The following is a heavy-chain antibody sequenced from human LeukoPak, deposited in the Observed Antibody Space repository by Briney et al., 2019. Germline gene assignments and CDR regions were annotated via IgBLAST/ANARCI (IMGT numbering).Heavy chain of an antibody. CDR3: ARVGDIVATLDY. J-gene: IGHJ4*02. CDR1: GFTFSSYS. CDR2: ISRSSSTI. D-gene: IGHD5-12*01. V-gene: IGHV3-48*04. Sequence: PGGSLRLSCAASGFTFSSYSMYWVRQAPGKGLEWVSYISRSSSTIYYADSVKGRFTISRDNAKNSLYLQMNSLRPEDTAVYYCARVGDIVATLDYWGQGTLVTVSS.